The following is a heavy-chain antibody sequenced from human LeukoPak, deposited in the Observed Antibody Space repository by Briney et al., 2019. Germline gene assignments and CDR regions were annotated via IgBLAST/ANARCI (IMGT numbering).Heavy chain of an antibody. Sequence: GSLRLSCAASGFTFSKAWMTWVRQPPGKGLEWIGYVYYTGSTNYNPSLKSRVTISVDTSKNQFSLKLSSVTAADTAVYYCARVYGSGYDFRGAFDIWGQGTMVTVSS. V-gene: IGHV4-59*01. D-gene: IGHD5-12*01. CDR2: VYYTGST. CDR3: ARVYGSGYDFRGAFDI. J-gene: IGHJ3*02. CDR1: GFTFSKAW.